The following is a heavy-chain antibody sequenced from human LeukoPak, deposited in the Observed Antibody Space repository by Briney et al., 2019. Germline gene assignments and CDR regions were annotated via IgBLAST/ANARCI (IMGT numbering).Heavy chain of an antibody. CDR1: GGSISSSSYY. CDR3: ARAARIRNWFDP. CDR2: IYYSGST. Sequence: PSETLSLTCTVSGGSISSSSYYWGWIRQPPGKGLEWIGSIYYSGSTYYNPSLKSRVTISVDTSKNQFSLKLSSVTAADTAVYYCARAARIRNWFDPWGQGTLVTVSS. D-gene: IGHD2-15*01. V-gene: IGHV4-39*07. J-gene: IGHJ5*02.